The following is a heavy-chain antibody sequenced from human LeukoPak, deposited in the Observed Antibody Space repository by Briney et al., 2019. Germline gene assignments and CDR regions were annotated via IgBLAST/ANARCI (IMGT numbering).Heavy chain of an antibody. Sequence: PGRSLRLSCAASGFTFDDYAMHWVRQAPGKGLEWVSGISWNSGSIGYADSVKGRFTISGDNAKNSLYLQMNSLRAEDTASYYCAKDQNYYGSGSYVRDAFDIWGQGTMVTVSS. D-gene: IGHD3-10*01. CDR3: AKDQNYYGSGSYVRDAFDI. J-gene: IGHJ3*02. V-gene: IGHV3-9*01. CDR2: ISWNSGSI. CDR1: GFTFDDYA.